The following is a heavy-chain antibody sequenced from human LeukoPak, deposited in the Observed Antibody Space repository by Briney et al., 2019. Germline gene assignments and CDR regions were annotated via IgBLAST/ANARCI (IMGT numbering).Heavy chain of an antibody. J-gene: IGHJ3*02. V-gene: IGHV5-51*01. CDR1: GYSFTSYW. D-gene: IGHD4-17*01. Sequence: GEPLKISCKGSGYSFTSYWIGWVRQMPGKGLEWMGIIYPGDSDTRYSPSFQGQVTISADKSISTAYLQWSSLKASDTAMYYCARPSHHYGDQEVRAFDIWGQGTMVTVSS. CDR2: IYPGDSDT. CDR3: ARPSHHYGDQEVRAFDI.